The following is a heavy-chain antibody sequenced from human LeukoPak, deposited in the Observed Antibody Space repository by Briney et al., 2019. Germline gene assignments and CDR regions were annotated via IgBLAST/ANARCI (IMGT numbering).Heavy chain of an antibody. Sequence: GGSLRLSCAASGFTFSSYAMSWVRQAPGKGLEWVSAISGSGGSTYYADSVKGRFTISRDNSKNTLYLQMNSLRAEDTAVCYCAKDQGVYYYDSSGYSGSFDYWGQGTLVTVSS. CDR3: AKDQGVYYYDSSGYSGSFDY. J-gene: IGHJ4*02. V-gene: IGHV3-23*01. CDR1: GFTFSSYA. D-gene: IGHD3-22*01. CDR2: ISGSGGST.